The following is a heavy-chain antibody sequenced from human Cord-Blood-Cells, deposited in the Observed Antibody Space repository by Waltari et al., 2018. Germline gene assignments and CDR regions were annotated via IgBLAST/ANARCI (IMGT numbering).Heavy chain of an antibody. V-gene: IGHV3-30*03. CDR1: GFTFSSYG. Sequence: QVQLVESGGGVVQPGRSLRLSCAASGFTFSSYGMHWVRQAPGKGLEGVTVISYDGSNKYYADSVKGRFTISRDNSKNTLYLQMNSLRAEDTAVYYCASGSYYFDYWGQGTLVTVSS. D-gene: IGHD1-26*01. J-gene: IGHJ4*02. CDR3: ASGSYYFDY. CDR2: ISYDGSNK.